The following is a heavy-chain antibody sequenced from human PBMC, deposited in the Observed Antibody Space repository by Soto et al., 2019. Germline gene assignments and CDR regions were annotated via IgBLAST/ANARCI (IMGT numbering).Heavy chain of an antibody. J-gene: IGHJ4*02. V-gene: IGHV3-11*01. CDR1: GFSFSGYA. D-gene: IGHD3-3*01. Sequence: GGSLRLSCAASGFSFSGYAMSWIRQAPGKGLEWVSYISSSGSTIYYADSVKGRFTISRDNAKNSLYLQMNSLRAEDTAVYYCARVERGITIFGVVIPPFDYWGQGTLVTVSS. CDR3: ARVERGITIFGVVIPPFDY. CDR2: ISSSGSTI.